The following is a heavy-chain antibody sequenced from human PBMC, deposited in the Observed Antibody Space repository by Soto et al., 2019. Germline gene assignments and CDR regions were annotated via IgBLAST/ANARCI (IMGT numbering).Heavy chain of an antibody. D-gene: IGHD5-18*01. V-gene: IGHV3-33*01. CDR3: ARDLGYSYGLGGFDY. Sequence: QVQLVESGGGVVQPGRSLRLSCAASGFTFSNYGIHWVRQAPGKGLEWVAVIWYDGSNEYYADSVKGRFTISRDNSKNTLYVQMNSLRVEDTAVYYCARDLGYSYGLGGFDYWGQGTLVIVSS. CDR2: IWYDGSNE. J-gene: IGHJ4*02. CDR1: GFTFSNYG.